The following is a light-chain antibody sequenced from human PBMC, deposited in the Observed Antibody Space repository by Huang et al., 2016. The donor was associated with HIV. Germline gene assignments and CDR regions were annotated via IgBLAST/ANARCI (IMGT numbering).Light chain of an antibody. V-gene: IGKV1-39*01. CDR2: VAS. CDR3: QQSYSALGLT. Sequence: DIQMTQSPSSLSASVGDRVTIACRASQSIGTYLNWYQQKPGKAPRLLIHVASSLQSGVASRFRGSGSGTDFTLTMSRLQPEDFATYYCQQSYSALGLTFGGGTKVEIK. J-gene: IGKJ4*01. CDR1: QSIGTY.